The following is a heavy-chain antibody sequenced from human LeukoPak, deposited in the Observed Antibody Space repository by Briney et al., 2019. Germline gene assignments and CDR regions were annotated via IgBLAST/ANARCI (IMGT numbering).Heavy chain of an antibody. Sequence: SETLSLTCTVSGGSISSYYWSWIRQPPGKGLEWIGYIYYSGSTNYNPSLKSRVTISVDTSKNQFSLKLSSVTAADTAVYYCARDGVPGLFDYWGQGTLVAVSS. CDR3: ARDGVPGLFDY. CDR1: GGSISSYY. V-gene: IGHV4-59*12. CDR2: IYYSGST. J-gene: IGHJ4*02. D-gene: IGHD1-1*01.